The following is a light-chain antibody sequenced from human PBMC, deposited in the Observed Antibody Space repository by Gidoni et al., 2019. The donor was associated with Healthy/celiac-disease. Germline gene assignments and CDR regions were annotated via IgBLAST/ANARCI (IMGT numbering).Light chain of an antibody. Sequence: DIVMTQSPDSLAVSLGERATINCKSSQSVLYSSNNKNYLVWYQQKPGQPPKLLIYWASTRESGVPDRFSGSGSGTDFTLTISSLQAEDVAVYYCQQYYSTFWTFGQGTKVEIK. CDR2: WAS. CDR1: QSVLYSSNNKNY. V-gene: IGKV4-1*01. CDR3: QQYYSTFWT. J-gene: IGKJ1*01.